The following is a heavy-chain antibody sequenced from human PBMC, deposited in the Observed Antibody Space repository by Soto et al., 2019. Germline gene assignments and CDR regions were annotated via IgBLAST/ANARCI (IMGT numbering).Heavy chain of an antibody. D-gene: IGHD5-18*01. CDR1: GYSFNGFW. CDR2: IHPDDSDT. J-gene: IGHJ4*02. V-gene: IGHV5-51*01. Sequence: GESLKISCQASGYSFNGFWIGWVRQKPGKGLEWMGIIHPDDSDTKYSPSFQGQVTVSVDKSISTAYLQWSSLKASDTAMYYCATQRGYSFGPFDYWGQGTLVTVSS. CDR3: ATQRGYSFGPFDY.